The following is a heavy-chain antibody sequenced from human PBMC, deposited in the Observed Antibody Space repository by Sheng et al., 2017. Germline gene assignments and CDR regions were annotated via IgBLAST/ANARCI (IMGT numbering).Heavy chain of an antibody. CDR3: ARTEVDCSGGSCYYFDY. Sequence: QVQLQESGPGLVKPSETLSLTCAVSGYSISIGYYWGWIRQPPGKGLEWIGSIYHSGSTYYNPSLKSRVTISVDTSKNQFSLKLSSVTAADTAVYYCARTEVDCSGGSCYYFDYWGQGTLVTVSS. V-gene: IGHV4-38-2*01. D-gene: IGHD2-15*01. CDR2: IYHSGST. J-gene: IGHJ4*02. CDR1: GYSISIGYY.